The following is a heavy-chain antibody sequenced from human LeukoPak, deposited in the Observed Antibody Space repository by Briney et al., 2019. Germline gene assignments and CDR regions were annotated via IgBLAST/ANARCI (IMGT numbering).Heavy chain of an antibody. CDR3: AGSAYYRDFDY. CDR2: IYNDGSST. Sequence: TGGSLRLSCAASGFTFSNYWMHWVRQAPGKGLVWVSRIYNDGSSTSYADSVKGRFTISRDNAKSTLYLQMNSLRAEDTAVYYCAGSAYYRDFDYWGQGTLVTVSS. V-gene: IGHV3-74*01. J-gene: IGHJ4*02. D-gene: IGHD3-22*01. CDR1: GFTFSNYW.